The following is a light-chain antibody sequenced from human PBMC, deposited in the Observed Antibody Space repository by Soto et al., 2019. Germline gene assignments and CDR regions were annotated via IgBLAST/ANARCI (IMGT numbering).Light chain of an antibody. J-gene: IGLJ2*01. V-gene: IGLV2-14*01. Sequence: QAVVTQPASVSESPGQSITIPCTGTSSDIGGYNYVSWYQQSPGKAPKLLIFDVTNRPSGVSNRFSGSKSGNTASLTISGLQAEDEAIYYCSSYTSSSTLVVFGGGTKLTVL. CDR3: SSYTSSSTLVV. CDR1: SSDIGGYNY. CDR2: DVT.